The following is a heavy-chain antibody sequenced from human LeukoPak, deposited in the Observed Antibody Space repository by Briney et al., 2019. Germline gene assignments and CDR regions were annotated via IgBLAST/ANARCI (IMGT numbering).Heavy chain of an antibody. Sequence: HPGASLRLSCAASGFTFSSSAMHWVRQAPGKGLEWVAVISYDGSNKYYADSVKGRFTISRDNSKNTLYLQMNSLRAEDTAVYYCARDPRIKARLPPDYWGQGTLVTVSS. D-gene: IGHD3-10*01. CDR1: GFTFSSSA. V-gene: IGHV3-30-3*01. J-gene: IGHJ4*02. CDR3: ARDPRIKARLPPDY. CDR2: ISYDGSNK.